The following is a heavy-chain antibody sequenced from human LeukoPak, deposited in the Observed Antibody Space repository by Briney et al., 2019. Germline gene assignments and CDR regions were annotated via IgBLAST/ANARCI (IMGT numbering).Heavy chain of an antibody. CDR2: INPNSGGT. J-gene: IGHJ3*02. V-gene: IGHV1-2*04. Sequence: ASVRVSCKASGYTFTGYYMHWVRQAPGQGLEWMGWINPNSGGTNYAQKFQGWVTMTRDTSISTAYMELSRLRSDDTAVYYCARESTDYYYGSGSYYGRETYDAFDIWGQGTMVTVSS. D-gene: IGHD3-10*01. CDR3: ARESTDYYYGSGSYYGRETYDAFDI. CDR1: GYTFTGYY.